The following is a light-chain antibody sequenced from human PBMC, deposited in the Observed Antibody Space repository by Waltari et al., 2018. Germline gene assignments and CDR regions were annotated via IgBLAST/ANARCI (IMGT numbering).Light chain of an antibody. Sequence: EIVLTQSPATLSLSPGERATLSCRASQSVRSYLAWYQQKPGQAPRLRIYDTSNRTSGTPARFSGSGAGTDFSLSISSLEPEDFAVYYCQQRHNWPLTFGGGTKVEIK. J-gene: IGKJ4*01. CDR2: DTS. V-gene: IGKV3-11*01. CDR3: QQRHNWPLT. CDR1: QSVRSY.